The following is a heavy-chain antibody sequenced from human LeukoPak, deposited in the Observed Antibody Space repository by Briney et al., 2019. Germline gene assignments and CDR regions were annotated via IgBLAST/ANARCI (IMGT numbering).Heavy chain of an antibody. CDR2: ISSSSSYI. J-gene: IGHJ6*03. V-gene: IGHV3-21*01. Sequence: PGGFLRLSCAASGFTFSSYAMSWVRQAPGKGLEWVSSISSSSSYIYYADSVKGRFTISRDNAKNSLYLQMNSLRAEDTAVYYCARPVGYCSSTSCYGYYMDVWGKGTTVTISS. CDR1: GFTFSSYA. CDR3: ARPVGYCSSTSCYGYYMDV. D-gene: IGHD2-2*01.